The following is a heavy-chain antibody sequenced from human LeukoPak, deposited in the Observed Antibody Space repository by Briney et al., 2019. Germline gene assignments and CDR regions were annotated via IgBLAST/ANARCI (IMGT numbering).Heavy chain of an antibody. J-gene: IGHJ6*02. CDR1: GFTFNSYE. Sequence: GGSLRLSCAASGFTFNSYEINWVRQAPGKGLEWVSYISNSGSTIYYADSVKGRFTISRDNAKNSLYLQMNSLRAEDTAVYYCARGGYCSSTSCLPMYYYYGMDVWGQGTTVTVSS. D-gene: IGHD2-2*01. V-gene: IGHV3-48*03. CDR2: ISNSGSTI. CDR3: ARGGYCSSTSCLPMYYYYGMDV.